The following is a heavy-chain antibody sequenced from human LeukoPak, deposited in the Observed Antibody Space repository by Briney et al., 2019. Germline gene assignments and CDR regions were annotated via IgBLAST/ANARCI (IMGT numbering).Heavy chain of an antibody. V-gene: IGHV3-11*03. D-gene: IGHD2-21*02. CDR3: ARKLGGSQCGGDCFFDH. Sequence: GGSLRLSCEASGLTLSVYYMSWFRQAPGKGLEWIGYISSTGSYTTYTDSVRGRFTISRDNAKSLLFLQMNNLRAEDTAIYYCARKLGGSQCGGDCFFDHWGQGTLVAVSS. CDR2: ISSTGSYT. CDR1: GLTLSVYY. J-gene: IGHJ4*02.